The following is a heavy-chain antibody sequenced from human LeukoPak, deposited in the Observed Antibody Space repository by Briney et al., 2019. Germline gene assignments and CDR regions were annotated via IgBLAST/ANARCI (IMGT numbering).Heavy chain of an antibody. D-gene: IGHD6-19*01. Sequence: SETLSLTCTVSGGSISSYYWSWIRQPPGKGLEWIGYIYYSGSTNYNPSLESRVTISVDTSKNQFSLRLNSVTAADTAVYYCARLIAVAGRCDWFDPWGQGTLVTVSS. V-gene: IGHV4-59*08. CDR1: GGSISSYY. CDR2: IYYSGST. J-gene: IGHJ5*02. CDR3: ARLIAVAGRCDWFDP.